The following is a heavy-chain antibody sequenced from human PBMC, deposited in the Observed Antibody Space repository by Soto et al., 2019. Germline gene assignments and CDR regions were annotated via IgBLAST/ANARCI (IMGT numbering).Heavy chain of an antibody. D-gene: IGHD3-3*01. CDR3: ARHQDYDFWSGYYKWYFDY. CDR2: IYYSGST. CDR1: GGSISSSSYY. Sequence: SETLSLTCTVSGGSISSSSYYWGWIRQPPGKGLEWIGCIYYSGSTYYNPSLKSRVTISVDTSKNQFSLKLSSVTAADTAVYYCARHQDYDFWSGYYKWYFDYWGQGTPVTVSS. V-gene: IGHV4-39*01. J-gene: IGHJ4*02.